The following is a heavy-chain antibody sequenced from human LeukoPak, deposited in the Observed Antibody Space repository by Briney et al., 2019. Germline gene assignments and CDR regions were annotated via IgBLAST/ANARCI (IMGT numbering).Heavy chain of an antibody. CDR2: ISGSGGST. CDR1: GFTFSSYA. CDR3: AKSPKKGDWNYNYYYYYYMDV. V-gene: IGHV3-23*01. D-gene: IGHD1-7*01. Sequence: PGGSLRLSCAASGFTFSSYAMSWVRQAPGKGLEWVSAISGSGGSTYYADSVKGRFTISRDNSKNTLYLQMNSLRAEDTAVHYCAKSPKKGDWNYNYYYYYYMDVWGKGTTVTVSS. J-gene: IGHJ6*03.